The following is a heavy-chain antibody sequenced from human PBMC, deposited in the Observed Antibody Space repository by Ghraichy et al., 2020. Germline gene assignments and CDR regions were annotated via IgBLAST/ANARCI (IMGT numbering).Heavy chain of an antibody. CDR3: ARDRSGTYES. CDR1: GYTFTDYN. CDR2: IIPNSGGT. Sequence: ASVKVSCKASGYTFTDYNMHWVRQAPGQGLEWMGLIIPNSGGTDYAQKFQGRVTMTSDTSISTAYMELSRLRSDDTAVYYCARDRSGTYESWGQGTLVTVSS. J-gene: IGHJ5*02. D-gene: IGHD1-26*01. V-gene: IGHV1-2*02.